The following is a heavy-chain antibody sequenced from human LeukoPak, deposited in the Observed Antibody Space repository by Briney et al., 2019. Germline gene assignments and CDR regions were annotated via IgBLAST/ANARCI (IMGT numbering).Heavy chain of an antibody. D-gene: IGHD6-19*01. CDR1: GGSVSNHW. CDR3: VRTMTREWGGWYDNDY. Sequence: PSETLSLTCTVSGGSVSNHWWIWIRQPAGKGLEWIGRISSRGYTNYNPSLKSRVAMSVDTSKNQFSLKLNSVTAADTAVYYCVRTMTREWGGWYDNDYWGRGTLVTVSS. V-gene: IGHV4-4*07. CDR2: ISSRGYT. J-gene: IGHJ4*03.